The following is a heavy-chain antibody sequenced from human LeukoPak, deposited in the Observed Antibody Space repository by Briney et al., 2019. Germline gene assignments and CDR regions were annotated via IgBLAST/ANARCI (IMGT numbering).Heavy chain of an antibody. CDR2: IYYSGST. Sequence: SETLSLTCTVSGGSISSYYWSWIRQPPGKGLEWIGYIYYSGSTNYNPSLKSRVTISVDTSKNQFSLKLSSVTAADTAVYYCARGWHDYDFWSGYYPFDYWGQGTLVTVSS. V-gene: IGHV4-59*01. J-gene: IGHJ4*02. CDR3: ARGWHDYDFWSGYYPFDY. CDR1: GGSISSYY. D-gene: IGHD3-3*01.